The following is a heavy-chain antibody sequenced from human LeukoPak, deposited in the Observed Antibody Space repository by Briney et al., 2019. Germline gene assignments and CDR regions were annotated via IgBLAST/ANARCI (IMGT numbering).Heavy chain of an antibody. J-gene: IGHJ4*02. V-gene: IGHV3-23*01. CDR2: LSGSGGTT. CDR1: GFPFSSYA. Sequence: GGSLRLSCVVSGFPFSSYAMSWVRQAPGRGLEWVAGLSGSGGTTYYADSVKGRFTVSRDNSKDTLFLHMNSLRDEDTAVYYCVKDRPPNVFYFDSQPFGRWGQGTLVTVSS. D-gene: IGHD3-22*01. CDR3: VKDRPPNVFYFDSQPFGR.